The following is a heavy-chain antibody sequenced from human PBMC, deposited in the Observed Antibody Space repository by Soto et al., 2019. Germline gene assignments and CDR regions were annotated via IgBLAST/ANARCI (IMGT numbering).Heavy chain of an antibody. CDR3: AGEGVTSSMSLPWMGYHYYGLDV. CDR2: IMPMFGVT. Sequence: QVQLVQSGAEVKKPGSSVKVSCRAPGGTFNSHTISWVRQAPGQGLEWMGGIMPMFGVTNYARKFQGRLTMTGNESTTKAYMEVSGLTSEDTAVYYCAGEGVTSSMSLPWMGYHYYGLDVWGQGTTVIVSS. D-gene: IGHD2-2*01. J-gene: IGHJ6*02. V-gene: IGHV1-69*12. CDR1: GGTFNSHT.